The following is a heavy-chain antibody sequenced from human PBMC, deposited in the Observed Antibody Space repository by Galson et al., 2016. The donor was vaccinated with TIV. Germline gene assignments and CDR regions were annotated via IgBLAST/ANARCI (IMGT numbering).Heavy chain of an antibody. CDR2: IIPHVGIA. Sequence: SVKVSCKASGGTFSSNIINWIRQAPGQGLEWKGGIIPHVGIANYAQRLKGRVTITADKSTNTAYMEPSSLRSEDTAMYYCATFAACGGDCYYFDYWGQGTLVTVSS. D-gene: IGHD2-21*02. J-gene: IGHJ4*02. V-gene: IGHV1-69*10. CDR3: ATFAACGGDCYYFDY. CDR1: GGTFSSNI.